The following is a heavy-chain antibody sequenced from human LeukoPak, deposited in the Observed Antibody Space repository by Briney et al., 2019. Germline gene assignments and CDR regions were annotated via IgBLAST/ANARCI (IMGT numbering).Heavy chain of an antibody. V-gene: IGHV1-3*01. CDR3: AGVVAAIEGWFDP. CDR2: INAGNGNT. Sequence: ASAKVSCKASGYTFTSYAMHWVRQAPGQRLEWMGWINAGNGNTKYSQKFQGRVTITRDTSASTAYMELSSLRSEDTAVYYCAGVVAAIEGWFDPWGQGTLVTVSS. D-gene: IGHD2-15*01. J-gene: IGHJ5*02. CDR1: GYTFTSYA.